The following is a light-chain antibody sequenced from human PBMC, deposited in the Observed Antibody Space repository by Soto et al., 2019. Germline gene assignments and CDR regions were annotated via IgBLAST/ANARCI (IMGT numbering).Light chain of an antibody. V-gene: IGLV3-21*04. J-gene: IGLJ2*01. CDR1: NIGGKS. Sequence: SDELTQPPSVSVAPGKTARVTCGGNNIGGKSVHWYQQKPGQAPVLVISYDSDRPSGIPERFSGSNSGNTATLTISRVEAGDEADYYCHVWDSSRDHVVLGGGTKVTVL. CDR2: YDS. CDR3: HVWDSSRDHVV.